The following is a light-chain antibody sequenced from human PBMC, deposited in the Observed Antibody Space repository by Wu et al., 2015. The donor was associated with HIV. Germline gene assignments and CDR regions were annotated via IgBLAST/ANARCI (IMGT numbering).Light chain of an antibody. V-gene: IGKV1-5*03. J-gene: IGKJ1*01. CDR1: DSIASL. Sequence: DIQMTQSPSTLSAYVGDKITITCRASDSIASLLAWYQVKPGRLPKLLIYQSSNLENGTPVKYLLALNRGETSLSPSTACSLMTLQLYYCQQYNSYPWTFGRGTKV. CDR3: QQYNSYPWT. CDR2: QSS.